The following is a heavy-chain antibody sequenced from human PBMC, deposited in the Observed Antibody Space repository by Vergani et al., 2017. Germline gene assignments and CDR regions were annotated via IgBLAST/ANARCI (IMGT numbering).Heavy chain of an antibody. V-gene: IGHV1-69-2*01. CDR2: VDPEDGET. CDR1: GYTFTDYY. Sequence: VQLVQSGAEVKKPGATVKISCKVSGYTFTDYYMHWVQQAPGKGLEWMGLVDPEDGETIYAEKFQGRVTITADTSTDTAYMELSSLRSEDTAVDYCATAFPRGYSYGLNYYYYMDVWGRGTTVTVSS. J-gene: IGHJ6*03. D-gene: IGHD5-18*01. CDR3: ATAFPRGYSYGLNYYYYMDV.